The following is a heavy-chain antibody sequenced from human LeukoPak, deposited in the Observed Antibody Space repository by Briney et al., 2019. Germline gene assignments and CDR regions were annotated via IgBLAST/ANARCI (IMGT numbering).Heavy chain of an antibody. CDR2: IYYSGST. V-gene: IGHV4-59*01. CDR3: AREAATALYYFDY. CDR1: GGSISSYY. J-gene: IGHJ4*02. D-gene: IGHD2-21*02. Sequence: SETLSLTCTVSGGSISSYYWSWIRQPPGKGLEWIGYIYYSGSTNYNPSLKSRVTISVDTSKNQTSLKLSSVTAAATAVYYCAREAATALYYFDYWGQGTLVTVSS.